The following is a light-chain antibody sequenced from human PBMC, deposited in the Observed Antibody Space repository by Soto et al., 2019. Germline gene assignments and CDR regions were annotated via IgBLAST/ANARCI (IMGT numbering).Light chain of an antibody. V-gene: IGKV3-15*01. J-gene: IGKJ1*01. Sequence: EVVVTQSPATLSLSPGDRASLFCRASQSVGTNLAWYQQKPGQAPRLLIYGASTRATGIPARFSGSGSATEFTLTISSLQSEDFAVYYCHQYNDWPPWTFGQGTKVEIK. CDR2: GAS. CDR1: QSVGTN. CDR3: HQYNDWPPWT.